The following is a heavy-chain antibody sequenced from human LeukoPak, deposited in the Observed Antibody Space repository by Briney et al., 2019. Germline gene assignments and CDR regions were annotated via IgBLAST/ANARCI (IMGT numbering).Heavy chain of an antibody. Sequence: NPGGSLRLSCAASGFTFSNAWMSWVRQAPGKGLEWVCRIKSKTDGGTTDYAAPVKGRFTISRDDSKNTLYLQMNSLKTEDTAVYYCTTDRPVPPFDPWGQGTLVTVSS. CDR3: TTDRPVPPFDP. V-gene: IGHV3-15*01. J-gene: IGHJ5*02. CDR1: GFTFSNAW. CDR2: IKSKTDGGTT. D-gene: IGHD2-2*01.